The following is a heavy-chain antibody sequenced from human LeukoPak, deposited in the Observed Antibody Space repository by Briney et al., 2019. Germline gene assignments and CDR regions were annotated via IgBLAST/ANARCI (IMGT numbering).Heavy chain of an antibody. CDR3: ARYNWVVGDPYSYYGMDV. CDR2: ISYDGSNK. D-gene: IGHD2-15*01. J-gene: IGHJ6*02. CDR1: GFTFSSYA. Sequence: GGSLRLSCAASGFTFSSYAMHWVRQAPGKGLEWVAVISYDGSNKYYADSVKGRFTVSRDNSKNTLYLQMNSLRAEDTAVYYCARYNWVVGDPYSYYGMDVWGQGTTVTVSS. V-gene: IGHV3-30-3*01.